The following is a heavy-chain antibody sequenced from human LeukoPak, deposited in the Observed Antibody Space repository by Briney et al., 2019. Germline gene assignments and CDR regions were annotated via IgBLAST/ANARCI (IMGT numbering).Heavy chain of an antibody. CDR2: ISSSSSYI. CDR3: ARDAATDAFDI. Sequence: GGSLRLSCAASGFTFSSYSMNWVCQAPGKGLEWVSSISSSSSYIYYADSVKGRFTISRDNAKNSLYLQMNSPRAEDTAVYYCARDAATDAFDIWGQGTMVTVSS. CDR1: GFTFSSYS. J-gene: IGHJ3*02. V-gene: IGHV3-21*01.